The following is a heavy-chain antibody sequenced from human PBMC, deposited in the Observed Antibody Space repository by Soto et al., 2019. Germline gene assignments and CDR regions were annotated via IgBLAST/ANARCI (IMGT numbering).Heavy chain of an antibody. CDR2: VNGGNGDT. V-gene: IGHV1-3*01. D-gene: IGHD2-21*02. Sequence: ASVKVSCKASGYTFSIHVMHWVRQAPGQSLEWIGWVNGGNGDTRYSQKFQDRVTFSRDTSATTAYMELSRLRSEDTAVYYCARDSGVRGPSGDLDYWGQGTLVTVSS. CDR3: ARDSGVRGPSGDLDY. J-gene: IGHJ4*02. CDR1: GYTFSIHV.